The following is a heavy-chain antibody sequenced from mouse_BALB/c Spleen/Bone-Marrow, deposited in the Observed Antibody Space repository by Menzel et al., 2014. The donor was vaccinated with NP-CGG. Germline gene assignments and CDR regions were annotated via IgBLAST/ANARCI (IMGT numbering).Heavy chain of an antibody. D-gene: IGHD1-1*01. Sequence: EVKLMESGPGLVKPSQSLSLTWTVTGYSITSDYAWNWIRQFPGNKLEWMGYISYSGSTSYNPSLKSRISITRDTSKNQFFLQLNSVTTEDTATYYCARSVYYGSSYVDYWGQGTTLTVSS. CDR1: GYSITSDYA. CDR3: ARSVYYGSSYVDY. V-gene: IGHV3-2*02. CDR2: ISYSGST. J-gene: IGHJ2*01.